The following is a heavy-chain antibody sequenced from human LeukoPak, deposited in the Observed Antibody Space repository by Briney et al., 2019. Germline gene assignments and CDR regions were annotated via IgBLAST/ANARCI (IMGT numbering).Heavy chain of an antibody. D-gene: IGHD3-22*01. CDR3: ARLSTYSYDS. J-gene: IGHJ4*02. V-gene: IGHV5-51*01. CDR2: IYPGDSDT. Sequence: GESLKISCKGSGDSFTIYWIGWVRQMPGKGLEWMGSIYPGDSDTTYSPSFQGQVTISADKSISTAYLQWSSLKALDTAMYYCARLSTYSYDSWGQGTLVTVSS. CDR1: GDSFTIYW.